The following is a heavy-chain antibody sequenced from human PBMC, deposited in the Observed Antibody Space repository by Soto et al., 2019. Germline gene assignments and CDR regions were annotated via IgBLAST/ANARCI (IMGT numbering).Heavy chain of an antibody. CDR2: INSDGSST. Sequence: EVQLVESGGGLVQPGGSLRLSCAASEFTFSNYWMHWVRQAPGKGLVWVSRINSDGSSTNYADSVKGRFTISRDNAKNTLYLQMNSLRAEDTAVYYCARGGLRAYWIDPWGQGTLVTGSS. CDR1: EFTFSNYW. J-gene: IGHJ5*02. V-gene: IGHV3-74*01. D-gene: IGHD4-17*01. CDR3: ARGGLRAYWIDP.